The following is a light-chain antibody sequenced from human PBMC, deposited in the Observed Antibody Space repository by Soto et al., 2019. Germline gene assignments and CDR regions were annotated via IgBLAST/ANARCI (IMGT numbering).Light chain of an antibody. Sequence: EIVLTQSLGTLSLSPGERATLSCRASQSVSSSYLAWYQQKPGQAPRLLIYDASHRATGIPARFSGSGSGTDFTLTISSLEPEDFAVYYCQQRSNWPPTWTFGQGTKVDI. J-gene: IGKJ1*01. V-gene: IGKV3-11*01. CDR2: DAS. CDR3: QQRSNWPPTWT. CDR1: QSVSSSY.